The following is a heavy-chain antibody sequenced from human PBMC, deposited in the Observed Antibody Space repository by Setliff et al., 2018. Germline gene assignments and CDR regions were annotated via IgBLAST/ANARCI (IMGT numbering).Heavy chain of an antibody. D-gene: IGHD3-3*01. J-gene: IGHJ5*02. CDR2: IIPIFGTA. Sequence: ASVKVSCKASGGTFSSYAISWVRQAPGQGLEWMGGIIPIFGTANYAQKFQGRVTITADESTSTAYMELSSLRSEDTAVYYCARGPNFWSGYYSLRLRWFDPWGQGTLVTVSS. CDR3: ARGPNFWSGYYSLRLRWFDP. CDR1: GGTFSSYA. V-gene: IGHV1-69*13.